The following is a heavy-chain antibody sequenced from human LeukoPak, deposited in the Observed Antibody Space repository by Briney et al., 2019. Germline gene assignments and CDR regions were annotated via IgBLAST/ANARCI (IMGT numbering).Heavy chain of an antibody. CDR1: GFTFSNYW. D-gene: IGHD3-22*01. CDR2: IKPDGSEK. J-gene: IGHJ4*02. Sequence: QTGGSLRLSCAASGFTFSNYWMSWVRQAPGKGLEWVANIKPDGSEKYYVDSVKGRLTISKDDAKNSLYLQIHSLRADDTAVYYCVRDRFGYSDYWGQRTLVTVSS. CDR3: VRDRFGYSDY. V-gene: IGHV3-7*01.